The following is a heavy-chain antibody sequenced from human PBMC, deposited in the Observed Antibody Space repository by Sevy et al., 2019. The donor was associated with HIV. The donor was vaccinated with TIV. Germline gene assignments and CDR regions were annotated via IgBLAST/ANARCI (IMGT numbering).Heavy chain of an antibody. D-gene: IGHD3-9*01. CDR1: GASVSAANDY. Sequence: SETLSLTCSVSGASVSAANDYWSWIRQPPGKGLEWIGNVYYFGSTNYNPSLKSRVTISLDTSKKQFSRKLSSVTAADTAVYYCARDQYYDIGTGLYAMDVWGQGTTVTVSS. CDR2: VYYFGST. J-gene: IGHJ6*02. CDR3: ARDQYYDIGTGLYAMDV. V-gene: IGHV4-61*01.